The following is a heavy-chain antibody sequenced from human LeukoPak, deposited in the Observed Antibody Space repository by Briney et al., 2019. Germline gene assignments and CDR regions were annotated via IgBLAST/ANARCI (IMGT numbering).Heavy chain of an antibody. J-gene: IGHJ3*02. CDR1: GGSISSYY. V-gene: IGHV4-59*01. D-gene: IGHD1-26*01. CDR2: IYYSGST. CDR3: ARDRPSGSSFLDAFDI. Sequence: SETLSLTCTVSGGSISSYYWSWIRQPPGKGLEWIGYIYYSGSTNYNPSLKSRVTISVDTSKNQFSLKLSSVTAADTAVYYCARDRPSGSSFLDAFDIWGQGTMVTVPS.